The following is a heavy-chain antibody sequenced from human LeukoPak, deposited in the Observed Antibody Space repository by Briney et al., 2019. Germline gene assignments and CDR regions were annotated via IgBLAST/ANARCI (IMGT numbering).Heavy chain of an antibody. J-gene: IGHJ4*02. CDR1: GFSLSGYW. CDR3: ARRGSTDY. Sequence: GWSLRLSCAASGFSLSGYWMTWVRQAPGKGLEWVANIKEDGSEKYYADFVRGRFTISRDNAKNSLDLQMNSLRAEDTAVYYCARRGSTDYWGQGTLVTVSS. V-gene: IGHV3-7*03. D-gene: IGHD2/OR15-2a*01. CDR2: IKEDGSEK.